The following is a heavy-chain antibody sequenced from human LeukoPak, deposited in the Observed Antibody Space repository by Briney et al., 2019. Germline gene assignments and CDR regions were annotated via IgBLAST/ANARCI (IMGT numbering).Heavy chain of an antibody. CDR3: AKWGDYDVLTGYYDSDY. D-gene: IGHD3-9*01. Sequence: GASLRLSCAASGFTFSNYAMSWVRQAPGKGLEWVSAVSGRDTSTYYTDSAKGRFTISRDNSKNTLYLQMNSLSAEDTAIYYCAKWGDYDVLTGYYDSDYWGQGTLVTVSS. CDR2: VSGRDTST. CDR1: GFTFSNYA. J-gene: IGHJ4*02. V-gene: IGHV3-23*01.